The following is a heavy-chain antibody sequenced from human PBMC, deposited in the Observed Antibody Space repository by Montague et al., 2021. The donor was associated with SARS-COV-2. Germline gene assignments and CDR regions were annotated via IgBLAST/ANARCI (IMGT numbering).Heavy chain of an antibody. CDR2: ILYSGGT. CDR3: ASMVRAQVYYFDY. Sequence: SETLSLTCTVSGGSISSSSYYWGWIRQPPGKGLEWIGSILYSGGTDYNPSLKGRVTISVDTSKNQFSLKLSSVTAADTAVYYCASMVRAQVYYFDYWGQGTLVTVSS. D-gene: IGHD3-10*01. CDR1: GGSISSSSYY. J-gene: IGHJ4*02. V-gene: IGHV4-39*01.